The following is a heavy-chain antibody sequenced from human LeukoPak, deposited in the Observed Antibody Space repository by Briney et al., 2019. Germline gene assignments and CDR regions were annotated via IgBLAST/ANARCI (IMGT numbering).Heavy chain of an antibody. CDR3: AKDWSGDYNWSDP. D-gene: IGHD3-3*01. CDR2: IYPDGNNK. Sequence: GGSLRLSCGASGFIFRSYGMHWVRQAPGKGLEWVACIYPDGNNKDYADSVKGRFIISRDNSKNTLFLQMNSLRPEDTAVYYCAKDWSGDYNWSDPWGQGTPVIVSS. V-gene: IGHV3-30*02. CDR1: GFIFRSYG. J-gene: IGHJ5*02.